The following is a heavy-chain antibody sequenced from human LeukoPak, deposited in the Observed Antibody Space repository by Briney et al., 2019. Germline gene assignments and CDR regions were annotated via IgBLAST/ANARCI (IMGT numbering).Heavy chain of an antibody. Sequence: ASVRVSCKASGYTFIGYYMHWLRQAPGQGLEWMGWINPNSGGTNYAQNFQGRVTMTRDTSISTAYMELSRLRSDDTAVYYCARGRGYSYGPTDYWGQGTLVTVSS. J-gene: IGHJ4*02. CDR2: INPNSGGT. D-gene: IGHD5-18*01. CDR3: ARGRGYSYGPTDY. CDR1: GYTFIGYY. V-gene: IGHV1-2*02.